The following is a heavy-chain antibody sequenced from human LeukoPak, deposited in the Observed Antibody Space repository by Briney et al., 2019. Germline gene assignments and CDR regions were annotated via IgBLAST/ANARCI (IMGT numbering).Heavy chain of an antibody. J-gene: IGHJ4*02. D-gene: IGHD3-3*01. Sequence: SVKVSRXASGGTFSSYAISWVRQAPGQGLEWMGGIIPIFGTANYAQKFQGRVTITADESTSTAYMELSSLRSEDTAVYYCARGGEWLPLDYWGQRTLVTVSS. V-gene: IGHV1-69*13. CDR3: ARGGEWLPLDY. CDR1: GGTFSSYA. CDR2: IIPIFGTA.